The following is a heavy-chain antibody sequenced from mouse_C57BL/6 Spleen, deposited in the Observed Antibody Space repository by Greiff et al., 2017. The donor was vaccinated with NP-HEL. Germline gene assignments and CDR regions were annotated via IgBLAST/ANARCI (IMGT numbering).Heavy chain of an antibody. CDR2: IDPETGGT. V-gene: IGHV1-15*01. Sequence: QVHVKQSGAELVRPGASVTLSCKASGYTFTDYEMHWVKQTPVHGLEWIGAIDPETGGTAYNQKFKGKAILTADKSSSTAYMELRSLTSEDSAVYYCTRGITTVVAPYYFDYWGQGTTLTVSS. CDR1: GYTFTDYE. J-gene: IGHJ2*01. D-gene: IGHD1-1*01. CDR3: TRGITTVVAPYYFDY.